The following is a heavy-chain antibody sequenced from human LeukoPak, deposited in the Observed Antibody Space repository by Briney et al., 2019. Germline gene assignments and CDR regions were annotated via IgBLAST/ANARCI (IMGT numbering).Heavy chain of an antibody. D-gene: IGHD6-19*01. Sequence: SGGSLRLSCAASGFTFSSYAMSWVRQAPGKGLEWVSSISGSGGSTYYADSVKGRFTISRDTSKSTLYLQMNSLRAEDTAVYYCAKDLLSGWYYFDYWGQGTLVTVSS. CDR3: AKDLLSGWYYFDY. V-gene: IGHV3-23*01. CDR2: ISGSGGST. J-gene: IGHJ4*02. CDR1: GFTFSSYA.